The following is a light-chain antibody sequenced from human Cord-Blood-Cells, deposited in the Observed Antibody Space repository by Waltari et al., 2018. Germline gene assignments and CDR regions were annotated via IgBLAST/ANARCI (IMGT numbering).Light chain of an antibody. CDR1: QSVSSN. Sequence: ELVMIQSPPTLSVSPEERATLSCRASQSVSSNLAWYQQKPGQAPRLLIYGASTRATGIPARFSGSGSGTEFTLTISSLQSEDFAVYYCQQYNNWPRTFGQGTKVEIK. V-gene: IGKV3-15*01. J-gene: IGKJ1*01. CDR3: QQYNNWPRT. CDR2: GAS.